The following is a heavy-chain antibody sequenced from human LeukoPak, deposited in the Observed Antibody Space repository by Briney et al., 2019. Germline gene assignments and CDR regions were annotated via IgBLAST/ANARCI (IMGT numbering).Heavy chain of an antibody. CDR1: GYTFTTYD. CDR2: MNPNSGNT. D-gene: IGHD4-23*01. V-gene: IGHV1-8*01. CDR3: ARGPNKSDGGNSGSAWFDP. Sequence: ASVKVSCKASGYTFTTYDINWVRQATGQGLEWMGWMNPNSGNTGYAQKFQGRVTMTRNTSISTACMELSSLRSEDAAVYYCARGPNKSDGGNSGSAWFDPWGQGTLVTVSS. J-gene: IGHJ5*02.